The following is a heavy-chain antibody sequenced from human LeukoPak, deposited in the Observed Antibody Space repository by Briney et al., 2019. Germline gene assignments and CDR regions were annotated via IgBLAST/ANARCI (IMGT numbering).Heavy chain of an antibody. CDR1: GFTFSTYS. V-gene: IGHV3-74*01. D-gene: IGHD2-15*01. J-gene: IGHJ5*02. CDR3: TRRVDATCWYDP. Sequence: GGSLRLSCAASGFTFSTYSMHWVRQAPGEGLVWVSRNADSVKGRFTISRDNAKNTLYLQMNSLRAEDTAVYYCTRRVDATCWYDPWGQGTLATVSS.